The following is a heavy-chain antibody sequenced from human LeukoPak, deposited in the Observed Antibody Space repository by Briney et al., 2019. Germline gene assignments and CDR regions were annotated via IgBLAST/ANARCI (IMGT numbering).Heavy chain of an antibody. CDR1: GGSISSSSYY. V-gene: IGHV4-61*02. D-gene: IGHD1-26*01. CDR3: ARGIVGATD. Sequence: PSETLSLTCTVSGGSISSSSYYWSWIRQPAGKGLEWIGRIYTSGSTNYNPSLESRVTMSVDTSKNQFSLKLSSVTAADTAVYYCARGIVGATDWGQGTLVTVSS. CDR2: IYTSGST. J-gene: IGHJ4*02.